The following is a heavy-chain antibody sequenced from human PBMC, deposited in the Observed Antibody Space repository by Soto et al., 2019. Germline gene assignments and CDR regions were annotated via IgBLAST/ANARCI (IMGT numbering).Heavy chain of an antibody. D-gene: IGHD1-7*01. CDR1: GGTFSSYA. J-gene: IGHJ5*02. Sequence: QVQLVQSGAEVKKPGSSVKVSCKASGGTFSSYAISWVRQAPGQGLEWMGGIIPIFGTANYAQKFQGRVTITADESTSTAYRELSSLRSEDTAVYYCASSERKTGTTYFNWFDPWGQGTLVTVSS. CDR2: IIPIFGTA. CDR3: ASSERKTGTTYFNWFDP. V-gene: IGHV1-69*01.